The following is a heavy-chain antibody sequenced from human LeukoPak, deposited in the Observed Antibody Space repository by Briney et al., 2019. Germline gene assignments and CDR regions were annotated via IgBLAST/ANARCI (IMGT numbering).Heavy chain of an antibody. CDR1: GFTFGDYA. V-gene: IGHV3-49*04. D-gene: IGHD1-26*01. J-gene: IGHJ4*02. CDR2: IRIKAYGGTT. CDR3: ARVPQPGGRYGDLDY. Sequence: SLRLSCTASGFTFGDYAMSWVRQAPGKGLEWVGFIRIKAYGGTTEYAASVKGRFTISRDDSKSIAFLQMNSLKTEDIALYYCARVPQPGGRYGDLDYWGQGTLVTVSS.